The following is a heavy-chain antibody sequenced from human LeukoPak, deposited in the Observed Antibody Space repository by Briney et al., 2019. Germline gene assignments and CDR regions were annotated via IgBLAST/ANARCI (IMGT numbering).Heavy chain of an antibody. CDR1: GGSFSGYY. Sequence: SETLSLTCAVYGGSFSGYYWSWIRQPPGKGLEWIGEINHSGSTNYNPSLKSRVTISVDTSKNQFSLKLSSVTAADTAVYYCARGPPVVTAIKPFDYWGQGTLVTVSS. CDR3: ARGPPVVTAIKPFDY. D-gene: IGHD2-21*02. CDR2: INHSGST. J-gene: IGHJ4*02. V-gene: IGHV4-34*01.